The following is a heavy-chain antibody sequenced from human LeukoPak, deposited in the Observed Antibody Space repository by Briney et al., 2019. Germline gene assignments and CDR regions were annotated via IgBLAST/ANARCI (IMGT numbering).Heavy chain of an antibody. J-gene: IGHJ3*02. CDR1: GFTFSTYE. V-gene: IGHV3-48*03. D-gene: IGHD6-19*01. CDR2: ISSSGSTI. Sequence: PGGSLRRSCAASGFTFSTYEMNWVRQAPGKELEWVSYISSSGSTIYYADSVKGRFTISRDNAKNSLYLQMNSLRAEDTAVYYCARGRGGISVAATSAFDIWGQGTMVTVSS. CDR3: ARGRGGISVAATSAFDI.